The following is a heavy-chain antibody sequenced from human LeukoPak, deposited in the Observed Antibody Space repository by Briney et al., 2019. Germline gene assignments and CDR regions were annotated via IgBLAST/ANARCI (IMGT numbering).Heavy chain of an antibody. V-gene: IGHV1-69*13. J-gene: IGHJ6*04. Sequence: SVKVSCKASGGTFSSYAISWVRQAPGQGLEWMGGTIPIFGTANYAQKFQGRVTITADESTSTAYMELSSLRSEDTAVYYCAREEGYCSGGSCYSAYYYGMDVWGKGTTVTVSS. CDR2: TIPIFGTA. CDR1: GGTFSSYA. D-gene: IGHD2-15*01. CDR3: AREEGYCSGGSCYSAYYYGMDV.